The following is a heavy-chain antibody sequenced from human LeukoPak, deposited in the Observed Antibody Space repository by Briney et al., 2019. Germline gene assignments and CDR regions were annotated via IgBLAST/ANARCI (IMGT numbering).Heavy chain of an antibody. V-gene: IGHV3-20*04. D-gene: IGHD3-10*01. CDR1: GFTFSSYW. Sequence: PGGSLRLSCAASGFTFSSYWMSWVRQAPGKGLVWVSGINWNGGSTGYADSVKGRFTISRDNAKNSLYLQMNSQRAEDTALYYCARVSGSGSYFDYWGQGTLVTVSS. J-gene: IGHJ4*02. CDR3: ARVSGSGSYFDY. CDR2: INWNGGST.